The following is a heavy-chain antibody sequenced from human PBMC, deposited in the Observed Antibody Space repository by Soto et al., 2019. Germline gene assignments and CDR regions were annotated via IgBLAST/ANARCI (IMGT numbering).Heavy chain of an antibody. CDR3: ARHVSGRLEIYYSFDY. D-gene: IGHD3-10*01. CDR2: IYYSGST. J-gene: IGHJ4*02. CDR1: GGSISSYY. Sequence: PSETLSLTCTVSGGSISSYYWSWIRQPPGKGLEWIGYIYYSGSTNYNPSLKSRVTISVDTSKNQFSLKLSSVTAADTAVYYCARHVSGRLEIYYSFDYWGQGTLVTVSS. V-gene: IGHV4-59*08.